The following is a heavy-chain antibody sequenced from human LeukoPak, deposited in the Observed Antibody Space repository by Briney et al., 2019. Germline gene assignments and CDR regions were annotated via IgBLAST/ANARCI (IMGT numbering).Heavy chain of an antibody. CDR1: GFTFSSYA. D-gene: IGHD6-13*01. Sequence: GGSLRLSCAASGFTFSSYAMSWVRQAPGKGLEWVSAISGSGGSTYYADSVKGRFTISRDNSKNTLYLQMNSLRAEDTAVYYCAKRGYSNSSYGIYFDYWGLGTLVTVSS. CDR3: AKRGYSNSSYGIYFDY. CDR2: ISGSGGST. V-gene: IGHV3-23*01. J-gene: IGHJ4*02.